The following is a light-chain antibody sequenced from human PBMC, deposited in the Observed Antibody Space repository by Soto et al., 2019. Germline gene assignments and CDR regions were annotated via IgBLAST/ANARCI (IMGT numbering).Light chain of an antibody. CDR3: QQYNNWPQLT. CDR2: DAS. CDR1: QSISSW. V-gene: IGKV3-15*01. J-gene: IGKJ4*01. Sequence: MTQSPSSLSASVGDRVTITCRASQSISSWLAWYQQKPGQAPRLLISDASTRATGIPARFSGSGSGTEFTLTISSLQSEDFAVYYCQQYNNWPQLTFGGGTKVDIK.